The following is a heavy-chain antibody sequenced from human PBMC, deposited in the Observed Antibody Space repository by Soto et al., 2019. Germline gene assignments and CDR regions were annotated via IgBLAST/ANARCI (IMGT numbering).Heavy chain of an antibody. J-gene: IGHJ6*02. CDR2: INPNSGGT. CDR3: ARGPTTPVATIEFTYYYGMDV. CDR1: GYTFTGYY. Sequence: QVQLVQSGAEVKKPGASVKVSCKASGYTFTGYYMHWVRQAPGQGLEWMGWINPNSGGTNYAQKFQGWVTMTRDTSISTAYMELSRLRSDDTAVYYCARGPTTPVATIEFTYYYGMDVWGQGTTVTVSS. D-gene: IGHD5-12*01. V-gene: IGHV1-2*04.